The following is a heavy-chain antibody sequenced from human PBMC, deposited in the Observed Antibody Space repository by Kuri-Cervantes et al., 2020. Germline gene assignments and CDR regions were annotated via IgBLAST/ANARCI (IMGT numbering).Heavy chain of an antibody. CDR3: ARAGDLDAFDI. CDR2: IKQDGSEK. J-gene: IGHJ3*02. Sequence: GESLKISCAASGFTFSSYWMSWVRQAPGKGLEWVANIKQDGSEKYYVDSVKGRFTISRDNAKNSLYLQMNSLRAEYTAVYYCARAGDLDAFDIWGQGTMVTVSS. CDR1: GFTFSSYW. D-gene: IGHD4-17*01. V-gene: IGHV3-7*01.